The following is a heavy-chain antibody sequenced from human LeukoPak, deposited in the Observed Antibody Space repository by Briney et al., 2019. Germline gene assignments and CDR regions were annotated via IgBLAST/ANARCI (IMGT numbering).Heavy chain of an antibody. V-gene: IGHV1-8*01. J-gene: IGHJ5*02. CDR2: MNPNSGNT. Sequence: ASVKVSCKASGYTFTSYDINWVRQATGQGLEWMGWMNPNSGNTGYAQKFQGRVTMTRNTSISTAYMELSSLRSEDTAVYYCARAGLGNYYGSGSYYNVPWFDPWGQGTLVTVSS. D-gene: IGHD3-10*01. CDR3: ARAGLGNYYGSGSYYNVPWFDP. CDR1: GYTFTSYD.